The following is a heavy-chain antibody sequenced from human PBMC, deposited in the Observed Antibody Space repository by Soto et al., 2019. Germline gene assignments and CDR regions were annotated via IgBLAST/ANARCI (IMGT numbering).Heavy chain of an antibody. V-gene: IGHV4-31*03. Sequence: QVQLQESGPGLVKPSQTLSLTCTVSGGSISSGGYYWSWIRQHPGKGLEWIGYIYYSGSTYYNPSLKSRVXLPVDTSKNQFSLKLSSVTAADTAVYYCARDRGYTYGNWFDPWGQGTLVTVSS. CDR3: ARDRGYTYGNWFDP. J-gene: IGHJ5*02. CDR1: GGSISSGGYY. D-gene: IGHD5-18*01. CDR2: IYYSGST.